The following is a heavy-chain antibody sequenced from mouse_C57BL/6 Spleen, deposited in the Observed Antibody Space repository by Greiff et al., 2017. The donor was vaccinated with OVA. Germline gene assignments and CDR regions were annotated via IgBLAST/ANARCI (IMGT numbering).Heavy chain of an antibody. V-gene: IGHV1-69*01. Sequence: VQLQQPGAELVMPGASVKLSCKASGYTFTSYWMHWVTQRPGQGLEWIGEIDPSDSYTNYNQKFKGKSTLTVDKSSSTASMQLSSLTAEDSAVYYCARSGGSSYPFAYWGQGTLVTVSA. CDR1: GYTFTSYW. D-gene: IGHD1-1*01. CDR3: ARSGGSSYPFAY. CDR2: IDPSDSYT. J-gene: IGHJ3*01.